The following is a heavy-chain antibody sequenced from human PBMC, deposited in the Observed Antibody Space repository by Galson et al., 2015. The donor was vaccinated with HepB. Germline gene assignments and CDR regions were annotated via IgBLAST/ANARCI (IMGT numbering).Heavy chain of an antibody. CDR2: IYSDSNT. CDR3: ARSRGGSYFDFDF. CDR1: GFPVSRTY. D-gene: IGHD1-26*01. Sequence: SLRLSCAASGFPVSRTYLSRVRQAPGKGLEWFSAIYSDSNTYYADSVKGRFTLSRDNSRNTLYLQMNSLRAEDTALYYCARSRGGSYFDFDFWGQGTLVTVSS. J-gene: IGHJ4*02. V-gene: IGHV3-53*01.